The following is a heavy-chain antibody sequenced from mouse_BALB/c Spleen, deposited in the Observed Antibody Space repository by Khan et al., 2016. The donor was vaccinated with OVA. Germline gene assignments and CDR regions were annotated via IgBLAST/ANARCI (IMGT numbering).Heavy chain of an antibody. J-gene: IGHJ1*03. CDR1: GYTFTNYD. CDR2: IFPGDGSA. V-gene: IGHV1-85*01. D-gene: IGHD1-1*02. Sequence: QVQLQQSGAELVKPGASVKLSCKASGYTFTNYDLNWVRLRPEQGLEWIGWIFPGDGSAKYNEKFKGKATLTTDKSSSTAYMQLSRLKSEDYADYFCARLSYGGGLYWYFDVWGTGTAVTGSS. CDR3: ARLSYGGGLYWYFDV.